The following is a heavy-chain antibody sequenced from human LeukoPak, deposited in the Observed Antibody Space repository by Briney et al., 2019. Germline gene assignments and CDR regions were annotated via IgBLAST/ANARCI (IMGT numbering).Heavy chain of an antibody. D-gene: IGHD3-10*01. CDR1: GSGYTFTSYY. CDR2: INPSGGST. CDR3: ARGRVRGVPTIYYFDY. V-gene: IGHV1-46*01. Sequence: ASVKVSCKASGSGYTFTSYYMHWVRQAPGQGLEWMGIINPSGGSTNYAQKFQGRVTMTRDTSTSTVHMELSSLRSEDTAVYYCARGRVRGVPTIYYFDYWGQGTLVTVSS. J-gene: IGHJ4*02.